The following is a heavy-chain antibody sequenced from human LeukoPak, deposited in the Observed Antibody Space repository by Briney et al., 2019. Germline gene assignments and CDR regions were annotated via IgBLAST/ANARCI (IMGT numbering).Heavy chain of an antibody. CDR1: GFTFSSFW. CDR3: AMRTPTAGTFDY. Sequence: QPGGSPRLSCVASGFTFSSFWMSWVRQAPGKGLEWVAVISYDGSNKYYADSVEGRFTISRDNSKNTLYLQMNSLRAEDTAVYYCAMRTPTAGTFDYWGQGTLVIVSS. D-gene: IGHD6-19*01. J-gene: IGHJ4*02. V-gene: IGHV3-30*03. CDR2: ISYDGSNK.